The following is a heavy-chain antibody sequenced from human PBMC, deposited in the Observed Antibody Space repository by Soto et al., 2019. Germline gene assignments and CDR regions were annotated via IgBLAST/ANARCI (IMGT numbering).Heavy chain of an antibody. J-gene: IGHJ5*02. V-gene: IGHV3-23*01. CDR2: ISGSGGST. CDR3: AKVSWKGNWFDP. Sequence: EVQLLESGGGLVQPGGSLRLSCAASGFTFSSYAMSWVRQAPGKGLEWVSAISGSGGSTYYADSVKGRFTIPRDNSKNTLYLQMNSLRAEDTAVYYCAKVSWKGNWFDPWGQGTLVTVSS. D-gene: IGHD1-1*01. CDR1: GFTFSSYA.